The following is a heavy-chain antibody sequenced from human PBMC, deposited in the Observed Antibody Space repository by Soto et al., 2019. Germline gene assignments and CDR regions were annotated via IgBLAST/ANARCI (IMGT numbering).Heavy chain of an antibody. J-gene: IGHJ4*02. V-gene: IGHV3-23*04. D-gene: IGHD1-1*01. CDR2: ISGSGRMT. CDR3: SKEAEESVNEPIPGDC. Sequence: EAQLVESGGDLVQPRGSLRLSCAASGFTFRNFAMTWVRQAPGKGLEWVSGISGSGRMTYYAHSVKGRFTVSRDNSKNSLYLQMDSLRAEDTAVYYCSKEAEESVNEPIPGDCWGQRTVVTVSS. CDR1: GFTFRNFA.